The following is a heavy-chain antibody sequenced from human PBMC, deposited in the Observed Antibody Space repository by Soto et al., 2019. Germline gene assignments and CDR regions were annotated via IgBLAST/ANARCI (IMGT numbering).Heavy chain of an antibody. J-gene: IGHJ3*01. CDR3: TRMPDYYDSSGDYYGDSFDV. CDR1: GFIFTNDW. D-gene: IGHD3-22*01. V-gene: IGHV3-15*07. Sequence: GGSLRLSFAASGFIFTNDWMNWVRQAPGKGLEWVGRIKSTTDGGTTDYAAPVKGRFTISRDDSKRTLYLQMNSLKTEDTAAYYCTRMPDYYDSSGDYYGDSFDVWGQGAMVTVSS. CDR2: IKSTTDGGTT.